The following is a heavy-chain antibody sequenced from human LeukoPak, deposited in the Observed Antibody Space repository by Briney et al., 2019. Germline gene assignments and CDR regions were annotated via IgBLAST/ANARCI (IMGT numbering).Heavy chain of an antibody. D-gene: IGHD5-12*01. CDR3: ASGGYDFEDY. Sequence: PGGSLRLSCAASGFTFSSYAMHWVRQAPGKGLEWVAVISYDGSNKYYADSVKGRFAISRDNSKNTLYLQMNSLRAEDTAVYYCASGGYDFEDYWGQGTPVTVSS. CDR2: ISYDGSNK. V-gene: IGHV3-30*09. CDR1: GFTFSSYA. J-gene: IGHJ4*02.